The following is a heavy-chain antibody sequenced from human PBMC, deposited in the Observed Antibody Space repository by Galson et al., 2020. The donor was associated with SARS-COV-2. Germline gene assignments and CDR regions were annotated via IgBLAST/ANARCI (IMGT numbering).Heavy chain of an antibody. J-gene: IGHJ5*02. CDR2: IWYDGSNK. D-gene: IGHD2-15*01. CDR1: GFTFSSYG. Sequence: QLGESLKISCAASGFTFSSYGMHWVRQAPGKGLEWVAVIWYDGSNKYYADSVKGRFTISRDNSKNTLYLQMNSLRAEDTAVYYCAGGGYCSGGSCYSDWFDPWGQGTLVTVSS. CDR3: AGGGYCSGGSCYSDWFDP. V-gene: IGHV3-33*01.